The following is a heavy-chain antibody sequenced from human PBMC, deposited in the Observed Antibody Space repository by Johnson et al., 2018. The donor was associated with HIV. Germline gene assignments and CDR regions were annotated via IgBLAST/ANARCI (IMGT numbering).Heavy chain of an antibody. V-gene: IGHV3-30*18. CDR2: ISYDGSNK. D-gene: IGHD3/OR15-3a*01. Sequence: QVQLVESGGGVVQPGKSLRLSCAASGFTFSYYGMHWVRQAPGKGLEWVAVISYDGSNKYYADSVKGRFTISRDNSKNTLYLQMNSLRAEDTAVYYCAKGFFELDDAFDIWGQGTMVTVSS. CDR1: GFTFSYYG. J-gene: IGHJ3*02. CDR3: AKGFFELDDAFDI.